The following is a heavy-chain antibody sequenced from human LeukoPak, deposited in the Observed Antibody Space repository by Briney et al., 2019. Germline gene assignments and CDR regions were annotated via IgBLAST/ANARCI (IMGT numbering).Heavy chain of an antibody. CDR2: IYSGGST. CDR3: AKVADFDWLVFDY. CDR1: EFSVGSNY. V-gene: IGHV3-66*01. D-gene: IGHD3-9*01. Sequence: PGGSLRLSCAASEFSVGSNYMTWVRQAPGKGLEWVSLIYSGGSTYYADSVKGRFTISRDNSKNTLYLQMNSLRAEDTAVYYCAKVADFDWLVFDYWGQGTLVTVSS. J-gene: IGHJ4*02.